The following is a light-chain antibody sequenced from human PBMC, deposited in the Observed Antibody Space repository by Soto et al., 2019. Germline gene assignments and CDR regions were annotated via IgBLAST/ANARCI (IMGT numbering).Light chain of an antibody. V-gene: IGKV3-20*01. CDR2: GAS. Sequence: SVLTESRDTLSLSPAERAALSCLASQSVSSSYLAWYQQKFGQAPRLLIYGASSRATGIPDRFSGSGSGTDFTLTISRLEPEDFAVYYCQQYGSSPWTFGQGTTVDI. CDR3: QQYGSSPWT. J-gene: IGKJ1*01. CDR1: QSVSSSY.